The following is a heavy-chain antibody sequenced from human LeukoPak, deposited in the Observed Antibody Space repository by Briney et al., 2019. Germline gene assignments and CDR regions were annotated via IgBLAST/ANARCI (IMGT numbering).Heavy chain of an antibody. CDR3: AGDDSSGYYYGLNAFDI. CDR1: GGSISSYY. D-gene: IGHD3-22*01. Sequence: SETLSLTCTVSGGSISSYYWSWIRQPAGKGLEWIGRIYTSGSTNYNPSLKSRVTMSVDTSKNQFSLKLSSVTAADTAVYYCAGDDSSGYYYGLNAFDIWGQGTMVTVSS. CDR2: IYTSGST. V-gene: IGHV4-4*07. J-gene: IGHJ3*02.